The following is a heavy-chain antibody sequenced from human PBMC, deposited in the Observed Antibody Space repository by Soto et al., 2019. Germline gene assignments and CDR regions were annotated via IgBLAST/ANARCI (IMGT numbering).Heavy chain of an antibody. CDR3: ARRNGYSSGWYLGTTDY. V-gene: IGHV3-30*03. CDR1: GFTFSSYG. Sequence: QVQLVESGGGVVQPGRSLRLSCAASGFTFSSYGMHWVRQAPGKGLEWVAVISYDGSNKYYADSVKGRFTISRDNSKNTLYLQMNSRRAEDTAVYYCARRNGYSSGWYLGTTDYWGQGTLVTVSS. J-gene: IGHJ4*02. CDR2: ISYDGSNK. D-gene: IGHD6-19*01.